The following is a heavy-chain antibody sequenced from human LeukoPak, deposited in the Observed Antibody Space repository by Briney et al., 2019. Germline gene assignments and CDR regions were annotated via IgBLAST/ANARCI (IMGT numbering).Heavy chain of an antibody. J-gene: IGHJ4*02. Sequence: SETLSLTCTVSGGSVSSGSYYWNWIRQPPGKGLEWIGYIHNSASTNYNPSLKSRVTISVDTSKNQFSLKLSSVTAADTAVYYCARGDYSLFDYCGQGTLVTVSS. CDR2: IHNSAST. CDR1: GGSVSSGSYY. D-gene: IGHD2-15*01. V-gene: IGHV4-61*01. CDR3: ARGDYSLFDY.